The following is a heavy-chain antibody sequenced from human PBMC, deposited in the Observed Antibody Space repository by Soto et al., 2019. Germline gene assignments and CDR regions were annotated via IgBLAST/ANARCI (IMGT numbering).Heavy chain of an antibody. CDR3: ATENGYSSSWFEFDY. V-gene: IGHV3-23*01. Sequence: EVQLLESGGGLVQPGGSLRLSCAASGFTFSSYAMSWVRQAPGKGLEWVSAISGSGGSTYYADSVKGRFTISRDNSKNTLYLQMYSLRAEDTAVYYCATENGYSSSWFEFDYWGQGTLVTVSS. CDR1: GFTFSSYA. D-gene: IGHD6-13*01. J-gene: IGHJ4*02. CDR2: ISGSGGST.